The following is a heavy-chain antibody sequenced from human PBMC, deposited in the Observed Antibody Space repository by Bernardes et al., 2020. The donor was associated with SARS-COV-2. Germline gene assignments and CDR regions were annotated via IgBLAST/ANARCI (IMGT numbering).Heavy chain of an antibody. D-gene: IGHD3-22*01. CDR1: GYIFTAHC. V-gene: IGHV1-2*02. CDR2: ITPNTGGT. Sequence: ASVQVSCKASGYIFTAHCIHWVRQAPGQGLEWMGRITPNTGGTNYAQKFQGRVTMTRDTSITTAYMELSRLRSDDTAVYFCARDRTDDSSGYYSGADSWGQGTLVTVSA. CDR3: ARDRTDDSSGYYSGADS. J-gene: IGHJ4*02.